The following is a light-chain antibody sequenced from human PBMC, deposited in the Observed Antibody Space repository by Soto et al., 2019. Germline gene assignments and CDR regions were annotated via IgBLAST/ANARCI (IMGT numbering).Light chain of an antibody. J-gene: IGKJ1*01. CDR3: QLYGSSCT. V-gene: IGKV3-20*01. Sequence: EIVLMQSPGTLSLSPGERATLSCRASQSVSSSYLAWYQQKPGQAPRLLIYGSSSRATGIPDRFSGSGSVTDFTLTLGRLEPEDFAVYYCQLYGSSCTFGQGTKVEIK. CDR1: QSVSSSY. CDR2: GSS.